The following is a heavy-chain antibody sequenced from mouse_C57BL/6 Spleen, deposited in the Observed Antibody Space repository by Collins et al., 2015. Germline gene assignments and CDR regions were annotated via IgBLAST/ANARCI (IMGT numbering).Heavy chain of an antibody. Sequence: QIQLVQSGPELKKPGETVKISCKASGYTFTDYSMHWVKQAPGKGLKWMGWINTETGEPTYADDFKGRFAFSLETSASTAYLQINNLKNEDTATYFCARSRENYSAYWGQGTLVTVSA. CDR1: GYTFTDYS. CDR2: INTETGEP. V-gene: IGHV9-2-1*01. CDR3: ARSRENYSAY. D-gene: IGHD1-1*02. J-gene: IGHJ3*01.